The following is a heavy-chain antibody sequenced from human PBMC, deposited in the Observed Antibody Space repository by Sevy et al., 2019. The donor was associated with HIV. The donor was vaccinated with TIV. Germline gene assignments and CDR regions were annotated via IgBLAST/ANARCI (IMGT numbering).Heavy chain of an antibody. CDR3: ARDNSSGWTYRYYFDY. V-gene: IGHV4-4*07. Sequence: SETLSLTCTVSGGSISSYYWSWIRQPAGKGLEWIGRIYTNGSTNYNPSLKSRATMSVDTSKNQFSLKLSSVTAADTAVYYCARDNSSGWTYRYYFDYWGQGTLVTVSS. CDR1: GGSISSYY. J-gene: IGHJ4*02. CDR2: IYTNGST. D-gene: IGHD6-19*01.